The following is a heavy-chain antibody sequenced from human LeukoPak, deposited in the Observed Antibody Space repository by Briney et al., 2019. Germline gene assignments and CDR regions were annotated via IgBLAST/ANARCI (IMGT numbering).Heavy chain of an antibody. CDR3: AKEESYASSPFDY. CDR1: GFTFSSFA. D-gene: IGHD2-2*01. V-gene: IGHV3-23*01. CDR2: ISGSGDTT. J-gene: IGHJ4*02. Sequence: GGSLRLSCAASGFTFSSFAMTWVRQAPGKGLEWVSAISGSGDTTYYADSVKGRFTISRDNSKNTLYLQVNSLTVEDTAIYYCAKEESYASSPFDYLGQGTLVTVSS.